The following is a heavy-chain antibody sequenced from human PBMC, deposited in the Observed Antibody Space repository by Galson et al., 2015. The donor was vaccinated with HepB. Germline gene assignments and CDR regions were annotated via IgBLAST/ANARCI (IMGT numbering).Heavy chain of an antibody. CDR3: AKDKGYSYGYFDY. J-gene: IGHJ4*02. Sequence: SLRLSCAASGFTFSSYGMHWVRQAPGKGLEWVAVISYDGSNKYYADSVKGRFTISRDNSKYTLYLQMNSLRAEDTAVYYCAKDKGYSYGYFDYWGQGTLVTVSS. V-gene: IGHV3-30*18. CDR2: ISYDGSNK. CDR1: GFTFSSYG. D-gene: IGHD5-18*01.